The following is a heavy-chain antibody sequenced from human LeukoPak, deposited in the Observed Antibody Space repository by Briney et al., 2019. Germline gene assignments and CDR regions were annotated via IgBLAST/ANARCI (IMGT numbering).Heavy chain of an antibody. CDR2: ISGSGGST. CDR1: GFTFSSYA. CDR3: ARDLTPRLYYFDY. J-gene: IGHJ4*02. D-gene: IGHD2/OR15-2a*01. V-gene: IGHV3-23*01. Sequence: GSLRLSCAASGFTFSSYAMSWVRQAPGKGLEWVSAISGSGGSTYYADSVKGRFTISRDNSKNTLYLQMNSLRAEDTAVYYCARDLTPRLYYFDYWGQGTLVTVSS.